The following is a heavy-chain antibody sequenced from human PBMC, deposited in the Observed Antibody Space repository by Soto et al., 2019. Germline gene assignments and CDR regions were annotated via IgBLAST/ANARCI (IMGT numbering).Heavy chain of an antibody. CDR3: AKDRHYYYMDD. CDR1: GFTFSNFG. Sequence: GGSLRLSCAASGFTFSNFGMHWVRQAPGKGLEWVAVILYDGINKCYADSVKARFTISRDNSKNTLYLQMNSLRTKDTAVYYCAKDRHYYYMDDWVKGTTVTVSS. CDR2: ILYDGINK. V-gene: IGHV3-30*18. J-gene: IGHJ6*03.